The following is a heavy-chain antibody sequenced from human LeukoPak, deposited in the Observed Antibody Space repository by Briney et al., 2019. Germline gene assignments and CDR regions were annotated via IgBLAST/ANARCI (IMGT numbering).Heavy chain of an antibody. CDR1: GFTFSSYA. CDR3: AKASNNYYYYYMDV. CDR2: ISGSGGST. J-gene: IGHJ6*03. V-gene: IGHV3-23*01. D-gene: IGHD4-11*01. Sequence: GGSLRLSCAASGFTFSSYAMSWVRQAPGRGLEWVSAISGSGGSTYYADSVKGRFTISRDNAKSSLYLQMNSLRAEDTAVYYCAKASNNYYYYYMDVWGKGTTVTVSS.